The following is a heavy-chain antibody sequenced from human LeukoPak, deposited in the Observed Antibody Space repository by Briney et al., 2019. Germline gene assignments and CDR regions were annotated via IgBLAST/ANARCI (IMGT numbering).Heavy chain of an antibody. D-gene: IGHD3-16*01. V-gene: IGHV3-33*06. CDR2: IWYDGGNK. Sequence: GGSLRLSCAASGFTFSSYGMHWVRQAPGKGLEWVAVIWYDGGNKYYADSVKGRFAISRDNSKSTLYLQMNSLRAEDTAVYYCAKDWARARDYYYYMDVWGKGTTVTVSS. CDR1: GFTFSSYG. CDR3: AKDWARARDYYYYMDV. J-gene: IGHJ6*03.